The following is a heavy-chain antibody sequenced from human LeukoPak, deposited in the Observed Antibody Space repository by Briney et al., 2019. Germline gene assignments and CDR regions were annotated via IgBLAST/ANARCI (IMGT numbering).Heavy chain of an antibody. D-gene: IGHD4-17*01. J-gene: IGHJ4*02. V-gene: IGHV4-59*08. Sequence: PSETLSLTCIVSGGSIYSYYWSWVRQPPGKGLEWIGYIYYSGSTNYNPSLKSRVTISVDTSKNQFSLKLSSVTAADTAVYYCARRTVTTLPFFDYWGQGTLVTVSS. CDR1: GGSIYSYY. CDR3: ARRTVTTLPFFDY. CDR2: IYYSGST.